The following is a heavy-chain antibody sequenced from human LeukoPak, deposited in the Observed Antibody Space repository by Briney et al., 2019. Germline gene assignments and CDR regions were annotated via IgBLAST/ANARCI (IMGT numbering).Heavy chain of an antibody. V-gene: IGHV5-51*01. Sequence: GESLKISCKGSGYSFTSYWIGWVRQMPGKGLEWMGIIYPGDSDTRYSPSFQGQVTISADKSISTAYLQWSSLKASDTAMYYCARPIGLSSSGWYLDYWGQGTLVTVSS. D-gene: IGHD6-19*01. CDR3: ARPIGLSSSGWYLDY. J-gene: IGHJ4*02. CDR2: IYPGDSDT. CDR1: GYSFTSYW.